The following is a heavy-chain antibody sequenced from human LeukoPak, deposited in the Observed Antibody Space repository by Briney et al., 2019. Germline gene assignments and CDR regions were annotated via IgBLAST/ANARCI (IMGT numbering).Heavy chain of an antibody. CDR3: ARGRYFDWFDP. J-gene: IGHJ5*02. CDR2: ISYDGSNK. CDR1: GFTFSSYA. V-gene: IGHV3-30*04. D-gene: IGHD3-9*01. Sequence: PGRSLRLSCAASGFTFSSYAMHWVRQAPGKGLEWVAVISYDGSNKYYADSVKGRFTISRDNSKNTLYLQMNSLRAEDTAVYYCARGRYFDWFDPWGPGTLVTVSS.